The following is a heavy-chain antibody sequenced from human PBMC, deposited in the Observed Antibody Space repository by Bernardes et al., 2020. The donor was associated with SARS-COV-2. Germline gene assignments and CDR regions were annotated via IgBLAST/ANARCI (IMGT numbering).Heavy chain of an antibody. J-gene: IGHJ3*02. CDR2: INPHSGGT. V-gene: IGHV1-2*02. CDR1: GYTLSAYY. CDR3: ARDLDRLYSGSRTDAFDI. Sequence: ASVQDSCKASGYTLSAYYMPWVRQAPGQGLEWMGWINPHSGGTTYAQKFQGRVTVTRDTSISTAYMELSRLTSDDTAVYYCARDLDRLYSGSRTDAFDIWGQGTMVT. D-gene: IGHD1-26*01.